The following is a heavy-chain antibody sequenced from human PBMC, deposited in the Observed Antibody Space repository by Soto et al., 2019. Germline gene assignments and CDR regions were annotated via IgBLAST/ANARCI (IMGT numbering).Heavy chain of an antibody. D-gene: IGHD3-3*01. CDR2: ISGSGGST. Sequence: GGSLRLSCAASGFTFSSYAMSWGRQAPGKGLEWVSAISGSGGSTYYADSVKGRFTISRDNSKNTLYLQMNSLRAEDTAVYYCAKDYYDFWSGYLPYYYYYMDVWGKGTTVTVSS. V-gene: IGHV3-23*01. CDR1: GFTFSSYA. J-gene: IGHJ6*03. CDR3: AKDYYDFWSGYLPYYYYYMDV.